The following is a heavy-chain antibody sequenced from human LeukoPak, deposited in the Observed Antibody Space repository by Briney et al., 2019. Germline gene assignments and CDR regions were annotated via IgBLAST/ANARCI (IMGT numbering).Heavy chain of an antibody. CDR1: GFTFSTYG. CDR3: AKDFKPAYSSSWFESLNWFDS. V-gene: IGHV3-30*02. CDR2: IRYDGSDK. Sequence: PGGSLRLSCAASGFTFSTYGMHWVRQAPGKGLEWVAFIRYDGSDKYYADSVKGRFSISRDSSKNTLYLQMNSLRAGDTAIYYCAKDFKPAYSSSWFESLNWFDSWGQGTLVTVSS. D-gene: IGHD6-13*01. J-gene: IGHJ5*01.